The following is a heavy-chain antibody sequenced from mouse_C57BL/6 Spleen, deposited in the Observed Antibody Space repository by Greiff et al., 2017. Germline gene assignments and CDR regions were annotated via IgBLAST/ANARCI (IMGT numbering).Heavy chain of an antibody. CDR1: GYSITSGYY. Sequence: EVKLMESGPGLVKPSQSLSLTCSVTGYSITSGYYWNWIRQFPGNKLEWMGYISYDGSNNYNPSLKNRISITRDTSKNQFFLKLNSVTTEDTATYYCAREGYGSSDYWGQGTTLTVSS. D-gene: IGHD1-1*01. V-gene: IGHV3-6*01. CDR2: ISYDGSN. J-gene: IGHJ2*01. CDR3: AREGYGSSDY.